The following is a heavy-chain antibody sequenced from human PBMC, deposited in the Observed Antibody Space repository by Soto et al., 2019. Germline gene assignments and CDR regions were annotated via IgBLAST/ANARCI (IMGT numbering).Heavy chain of an antibody. Sequence: GGSLRLSCAASGFTFSSYGMHWVRQAPGKGLEWVAVIWYDGSNKYYADSVKGRFTISRDNSKNTLYLQMNSLRAEDTAVYYCARDRVVPAATGPYYYGMDVWGQGTTVTVSS. CDR3: ARDRVVPAATGPYYYGMDV. CDR2: IWYDGSNK. CDR1: GFTFSSYG. V-gene: IGHV3-33*01. D-gene: IGHD2-2*01. J-gene: IGHJ6*02.